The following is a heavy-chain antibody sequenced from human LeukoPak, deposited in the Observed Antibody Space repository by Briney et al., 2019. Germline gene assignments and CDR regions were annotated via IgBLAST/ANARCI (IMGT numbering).Heavy chain of an antibody. J-gene: IGHJ4*02. CDR3: AKGYSGNYYPFYFDY. V-gene: IGHV3-23*01. Sequence: PGGSLRLSCAASGFTFSSYAMTWVRQAPGKGLEWVSAISGSGGNTYYADSVRGRFTISRDSSKNTLYVQMNSLRAEDTAVCYCAKGYSGNYYPFYFDYWGQGTLVTVSS. D-gene: IGHD3-10*01. CDR2: ISGSGGNT. CDR1: GFTFSSYA.